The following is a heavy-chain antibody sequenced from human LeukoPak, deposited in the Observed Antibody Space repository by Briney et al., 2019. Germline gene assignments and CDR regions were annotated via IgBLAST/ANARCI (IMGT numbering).Heavy chain of an antibody. V-gene: IGHV4-59*11. CDR2: IYYSGKT. Sequence: PSETLSLTCTASGCTNSSHDLTWIRQPPGKGLEWIGFIYYSGKTRYNPSLQSRVIISVDTSETYFSLKLTSVTAADTAVYYCARLLDNDSSGDPDTFDMWGQGTMVTVSS. J-gene: IGHJ3*02. CDR1: GCTNSSHD. D-gene: IGHD3-22*01. CDR3: ARLLDNDSSGDPDTFDM.